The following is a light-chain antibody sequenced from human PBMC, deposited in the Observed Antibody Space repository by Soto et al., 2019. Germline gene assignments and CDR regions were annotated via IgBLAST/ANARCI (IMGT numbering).Light chain of an antibody. V-gene: IGLV2-11*01. Sequence: QSALTQPRSVSGSPGQSVTISCTGTASDVGGYNYVSWYQQHPGKAPQLMLYDVSKRPSGVPDRFSGSKSGNTASLTISGLQAEDEADYYCCSYAGSSTLVFGGGTQLTVL. CDR3: CSYAGSSTLV. J-gene: IGLJ7*01. CDR2: DVS. CDR1: ASDVGGYNY.